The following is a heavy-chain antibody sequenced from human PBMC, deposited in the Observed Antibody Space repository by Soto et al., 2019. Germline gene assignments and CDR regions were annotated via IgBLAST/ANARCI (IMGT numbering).Heavy chain of an antibody. Sequence: SQTLSLTCAISGDSVSSTSTAWSWIRQSPSRGLEWLGRTYYRSKWYSDYAVSVKSRITINPDTSKNQFSLQLNSVTPEDTAVYYFARRSYYTALVWGPATLLSVS. CDR1: GDSVSSTSTA. V-gene: IGHV6-1*01. D-gene: IGHD3-10*01. CDR3: ARRSYYTALV. CDR2: TYYRSKWYS. J-gene: IGHJ4*02.